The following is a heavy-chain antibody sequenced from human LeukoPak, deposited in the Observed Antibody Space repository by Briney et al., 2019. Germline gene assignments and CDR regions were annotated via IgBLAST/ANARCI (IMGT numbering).Heavy chain of an antibody. V-gene: IGHV3-13*04. Sequence: GGSLRLSCVASGFTFSAYDFHWVRQPTGKSLEWVSSIGKVGDTYYLASVKGRFTISRENSRNSVYLQMNSLRVGDTAVYYCARGAEDGFNPWGQGTLVTVSS. CDR3: ARGAEDGFNP. D-gene: IGHD5-24*01. J-gene: IGHJ4*02. CDR1: GFTFSAYD. CDR2: IGKVGDT.